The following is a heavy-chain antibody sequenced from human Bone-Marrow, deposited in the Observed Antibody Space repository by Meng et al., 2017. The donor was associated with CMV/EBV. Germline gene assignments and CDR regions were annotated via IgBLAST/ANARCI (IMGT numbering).Heavy chain of an antibody. J-gene: IGHJ4*02. Sequence: GESLKISCAASGFTFSSYSMNWVRQAPGKGLEWVAVISYDGSNKYYADSVKGRFTISRDNSKNTLFLQMNSLRADDTAVYYCASDGVLVEIPGYWGQGMLVTVSS. CDR1: GFTFSSYS. D-gene: IGHD5-24*01. CDR2: ISYDGSNK. CDR3: ASDGVLVEIPGY. V-gene: IGHV3-30*03.